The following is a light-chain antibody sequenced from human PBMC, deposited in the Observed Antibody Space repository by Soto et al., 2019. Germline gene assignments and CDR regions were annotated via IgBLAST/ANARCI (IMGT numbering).Light chain of an antibody. V-gene: IGKV3-11*01. J-gene: IGKJ4*01. CDR2: DAS. CDR1: QSVSSY. CDR3: QQRSNWPPT. Sequence: EIVLTQSPATLSLSPGERATLSCRASQSVSSYLAWYQQKPGQAPRLLIYDASNRATGIPARFSGSGSGTDFTVTISSLKPEDFAVYYCQQRSNWPPTFGGGTKVEIK.